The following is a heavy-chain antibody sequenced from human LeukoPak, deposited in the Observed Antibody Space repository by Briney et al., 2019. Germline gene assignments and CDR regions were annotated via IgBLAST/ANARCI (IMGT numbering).Heavy chain of an antibody. Sequence: SGTLSLTCAVSGGSISSSNWWSWIRQPPGKGLEWIGEIYHSGSTYYIPSLKSRVTISVDTSKNQFSLKLSSVTAADTAMYYCASLGDSGSYFDYWGQGTLVIVSS. CDR2: IYHSGST. CDR3: ASLGDSGSYFDY. D-gene: IGHD1-26*01. V-gene: IGHV4-4*02. CDR1: GGSISSSNW. J-gene: IGHJ4*02.